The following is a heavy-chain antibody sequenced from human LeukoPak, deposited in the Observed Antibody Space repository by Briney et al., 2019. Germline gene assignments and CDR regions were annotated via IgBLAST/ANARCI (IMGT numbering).Heavy chain of an antibody. V-gene: IGHV3-7*04. J-gene: IGHJ4*02. CDR3: ASERYYYDSSGYYFHFDY. Sequence: GDSLRLTCAASGFTFSTFWMSWVRQAPGKGLEWVANIKQDGSEKYYVDSEKGRFTISRDNAKNSLYLEMNSLRAEDTAVYYCASERYYYDSSGYYFHFDYWGQGTLVTVSS. D-gene: IGHD3-22*01. CDR2: IKQDGSEK. CDR1: GFTFSTFW.